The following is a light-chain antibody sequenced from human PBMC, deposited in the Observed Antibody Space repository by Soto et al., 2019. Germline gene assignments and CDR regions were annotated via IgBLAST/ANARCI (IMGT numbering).Light chain of an antibody. J-gene: IGKJ2*01. CDR3: QQYNGYSHS. CDR1: QSITRW. V-gene: IGKV1-5*01. Sequence: DIQMTQSPSTLSASVGDRVTITCRADQSITRWLAWFQQKPGKAPSLLIYDATNLQPGVRSRFSGSGSGTEFTLTISSLQPDDFATYYCQQYNGYSHSFGQGTRVEIK. CDR2: DAT.